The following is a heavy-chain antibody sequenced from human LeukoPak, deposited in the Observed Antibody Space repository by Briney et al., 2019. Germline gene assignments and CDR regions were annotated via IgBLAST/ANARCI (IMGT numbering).Heavy chain of an antibody. J-gene: IGHJ4*02. CDR1: GFTFSSYA. CDR3: AKRQYYYGSGSSFDY. Sequence: GGSLRLSCAASGFTFSSYAMSWVRQAPGKGLEWVSAISGSGGSTYYADSVKGRFTISRDNSKNTLYLQMNSLRAEDTAVYYCAKRQYYYGSGSSFDYWGQGTLVTVSS. CDR2: ISGSGGST. V-gene: IGHV3-23*01. D-gene: IGHD3-10*01.